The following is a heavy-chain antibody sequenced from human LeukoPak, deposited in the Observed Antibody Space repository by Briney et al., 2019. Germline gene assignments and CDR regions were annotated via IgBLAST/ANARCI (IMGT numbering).Heavy chain of an antibody. CDR3: ARASKDIVVVPAAGLDY. D-gene: IGHD2-2*01. CDR2: IIPIFGTA. CDR1: GGTFSSYA. J-gene: IGHJ4*02. V-gene: IGHV1-69*13. Sequence: SVKVSCTASGGTFSSYAISWVRQAPGQGLEWMGGIIPIFGTANYAQKFQGRVTITADESTSTAYMELSSLRSEDTAVYYCARASKDIVVVPAAGLDYWGQGTPVTVSS.